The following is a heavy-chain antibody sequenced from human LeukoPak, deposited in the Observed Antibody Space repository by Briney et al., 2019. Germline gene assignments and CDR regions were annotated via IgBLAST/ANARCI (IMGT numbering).Heavy chain of an antibody. CDR1: GGSISSGSYY. CDR3: ARTVGATRAFDI. V-gene: IGHV4-61*02. J-gene: IGHJ3*02. CDR2: IYTGGST. D-gene: IGHD1-26*01. Sequence: SQTLSLTCTVSGGSISSGSYYWSWIRQPAGKGLEWIGRIYTGGSTNYNPSLKSRVTISVDTSKNQFSLKLSSVTAADTAVYYCARTVGATRAFDIWGQGTMVTVSS.